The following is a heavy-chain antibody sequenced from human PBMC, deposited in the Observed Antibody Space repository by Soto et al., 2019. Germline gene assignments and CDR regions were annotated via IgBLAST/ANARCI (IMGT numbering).Heavy chain of an antibody. J-gene: IGHJ6*02. Sequence: SQTLSLTCAISGDSVSSNSAALNWIRQSPSRGLEWLGRTYYRSKWYNDYAVSVKSRITINPDTSKNQFSLQLNSVTPEDTAVYYCARGSEPNSSGWYLSSYGMDVWGQGTTVTVSS. D-gene: IGHD6-19*01. V-gene: IGHV6-1*01. CDR2: TYYRSKWYN. CDR1: GDSVSSNSAA. CDR3: ARGSEPNSSGWYLSSYGMDV.